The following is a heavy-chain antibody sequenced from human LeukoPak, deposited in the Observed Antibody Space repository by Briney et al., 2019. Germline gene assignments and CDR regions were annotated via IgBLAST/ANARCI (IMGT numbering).Heavy chain of an antibody. J-gene: IGHJ6*02. CDR2: ISGSGGST. CDR3: AKDLSYGMDV. V-gene: IGHV3-23*01. Sequence: GGSLRLSCAASGFTFSVAAMTWVRQAPGKGLEWVSAISGSGGSTYYADSVKGRFTISRDNSKNTLYLQMKSLRAEDTALYYCAKDLSYGMDVWGQGTTVTVSS. CDR1: GFTFSVAA. D-gene: IGHD3-9*01.